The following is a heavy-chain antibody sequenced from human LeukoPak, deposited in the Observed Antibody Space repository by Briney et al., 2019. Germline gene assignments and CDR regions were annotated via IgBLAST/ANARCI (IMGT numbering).Heavy chain of an antibody. CDR2: ISSSSSTI. Sequence: TGGSLRLSCAASGFTFSSYSMNWVRQAPGKGLEWVSYISSSSSTIYYADSVKGRFTISRDNAKNSLYLQMNSLRAEDTAVYYCASNLITADAFDIWGQGTMVTVSS. D-gene: IGHD1-20*01. V-gene: IGHV3-48*04. CDR1: GFTFSSYS. J-gene: IGHJ3*02. CDR3: ASNLITADAFDI.